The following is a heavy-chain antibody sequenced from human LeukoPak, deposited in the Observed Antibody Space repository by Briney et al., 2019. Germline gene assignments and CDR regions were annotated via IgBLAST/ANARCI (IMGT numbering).Heavy chain of an antibody. CDR3: ARHGRGSGRLYYYYYMDV. Sequence: SETLSLTCTVSGGSISSSSYYWGWIRQPPGKGLEWIGSIYYSGSTYYNPSLKSRVTISVDTSKNQFSLKLSSVTAADTAVYYCARHGRGSGRLYYYYYMDVWGKGTTVTISS. CDR1: GGSISSSSYY. CDR2: IYYSGST. J-gene: IGHJ6*03. V-gene: IGHV4-39*01. D-gene: IGHD3-10*01.